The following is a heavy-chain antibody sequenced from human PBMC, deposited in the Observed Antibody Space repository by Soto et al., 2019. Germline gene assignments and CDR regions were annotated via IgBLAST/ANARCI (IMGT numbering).Heavy chain of an antibody. CDR2: IHHSGST. J-gene: IGHJ6*02. D-gene: IGHD3-10*01. CDR1: GGSITSHY. V-gene: IGHV4-59*08. Sequence: PSETLSLTCSVSGGSITSHYCSWFRQPPGKGLEWIGYIHHSGSTSYNPSLKSRVTMSVDTSKNHFSLKVNSVTAADTALYYCARQGFGPSHAPVDVWGPRTTVPFSS. CDR3: ARQGFGPSHAPVDV.